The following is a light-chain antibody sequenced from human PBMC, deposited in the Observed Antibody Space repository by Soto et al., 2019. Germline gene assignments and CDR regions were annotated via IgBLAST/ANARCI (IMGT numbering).Light chain of an antibody. Sequence: EIVLTQSPGTLSLSPGERATLSCRASQSASSSYLAWYQRKPGQAPRLLIYGASSRATGIPDRFSGSGSGTDFTLSISRLEPEDFAVYYCQQYGSSPVTFGQGTKV. V-gene: IGKV3-20*01. J-gene: IGKJ1*01. CDR1: QSASSSY. CDR3: QQYGSSPVT. CDR2: GAS.